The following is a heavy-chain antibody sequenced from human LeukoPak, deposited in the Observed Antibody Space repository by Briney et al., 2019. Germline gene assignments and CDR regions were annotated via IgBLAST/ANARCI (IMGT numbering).Heavy chain of an antibody. V-gene: IGHV1-18*01. CDR3: ARDPLYALDI. CDR1: GYSFTSYG. Sequence: ASVKVSCKASGYSFTSYGISWVRQAPGQGLEWMGWISADNGKTNYAQNLQGRVTVTTDTSTSTAYMELRTLRSDDTAVYYCARDPLYALDIWRQGTMVTVSS. J-gene: IGHJ3*02. CDR2: ISADNGKT.